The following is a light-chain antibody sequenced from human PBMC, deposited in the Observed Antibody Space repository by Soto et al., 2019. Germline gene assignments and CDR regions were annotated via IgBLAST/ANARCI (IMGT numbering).Light chain of an antibody. Sequence: EIVLTQSPGTLSLSPGERATLSCRASQSVSSNYLAWYQQRPGKAPRLLMYGVSRRATDIPDRFSGSGSGSDFTLTISRLEPEDFAVYYCQQYGTSPMYTFGQGTKVDIK. CDR3: QQYGTSPMYT. CDR1: QSVSSNY. J-gene: IGKJ2*01. CDR2: GVS. V-gene: IGKV3-20*01.